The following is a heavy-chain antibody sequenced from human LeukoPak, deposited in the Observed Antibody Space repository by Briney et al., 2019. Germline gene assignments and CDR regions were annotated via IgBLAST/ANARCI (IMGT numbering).Heavy chain of an antibody. CDR1: GFTFSDYY. CDR3: ASRYCSGGSCYFDY. CDR2: ISSSGSNI. J-gene: IGHJ4*02. D-gene: IGHD2-15*01. Sequence: PGGSLRLSCAASGFTFSDYYMSWVRQAPGKGLEWVSYISSSGSNIYYADSVKGRFTISRDNAENSLYLQMNTLRAEDTAVYYCASRYCSGGSCYFDYWGQGTLVTVSS. V-gene: IGHV3-11*01.